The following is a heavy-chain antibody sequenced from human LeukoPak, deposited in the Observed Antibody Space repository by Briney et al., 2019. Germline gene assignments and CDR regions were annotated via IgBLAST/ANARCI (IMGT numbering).Heavy chain of an antibody. J-gene: IGHJ4*02. CDR2: ISSSSSYT. D-gene: IGHD3-10*01. V-gene: IGHV3-11*06. CDR1: GFTFSDYY. Sequence: GGSLRLSCAASGFTFSDYYMSWIRQAPGKGLEGVSYISSSSSYTKYADSVKGRFTISRDNAKNSLYLQMNSLRAEDTAVYYCARRSSGSYYRYFDYWGQGTLVTVSS. CDR3: ARRSSGSYYRYFDY.